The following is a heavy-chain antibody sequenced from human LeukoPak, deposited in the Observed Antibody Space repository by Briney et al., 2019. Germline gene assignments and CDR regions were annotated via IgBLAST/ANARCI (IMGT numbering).Heavy chain of an antibody. CDR3: AKGSKWELPLDY. CDR1: GFTFDDYG. Sequence: GGSLRLSCAASGFTFDDYGMSWVRQAPGKGLEWVSLISWDGGSTYYADSVKGRFTISRDNSKNSLYLQMNSLRAEDTALYYCAKGSKWELPLDYWGQGTLVTVSS. D-gene: IGHD1-26*01. J-gene: IGHJ4*02. V-gene: IGHV3-43D*03. CDR2: ISWDGGST.